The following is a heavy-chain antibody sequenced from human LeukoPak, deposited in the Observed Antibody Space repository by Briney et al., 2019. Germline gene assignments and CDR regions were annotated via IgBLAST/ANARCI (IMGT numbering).Heavy chain of an antibody. V-gene: IGHV1-18*04. CDR2: ISPYSAYT. CDR3: ANVAKGRYFFYYMDA. Sequence: ASVTVSCTASGDAPNTYGIAWVRQAPGQGLQWIGWISPYSAYTKYAHALQGRVTMTTDTSTTTSYMELRSLRSDYTAVYFCANVAKGRYFFYYMDAWGTGTTVTVS. CDR1: GDAPNTYG. J-gene: IGHJ6*03.